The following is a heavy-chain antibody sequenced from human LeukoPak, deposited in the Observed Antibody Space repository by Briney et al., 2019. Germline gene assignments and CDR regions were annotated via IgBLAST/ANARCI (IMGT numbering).Heavy chain of an antibody. D-gene: IGHD6-19*01. CDR2: INPSGGST. J-gene: IGHJ5*02. CDR1: GYTFTSYY. V-gene: IGHV1-46*01. Sequence: ASVKVSRKASGYTFTSYYMHWVRQAPGQGLEWMGIINPSGGSTSYAQKFQGRVTMTRDTSTSTVYMELSSLRSEDTAVYYCARDRFSSGWYNWFDPWGQGTLVTVSS. CDR3: ARDRFSSGWYNWFDP.